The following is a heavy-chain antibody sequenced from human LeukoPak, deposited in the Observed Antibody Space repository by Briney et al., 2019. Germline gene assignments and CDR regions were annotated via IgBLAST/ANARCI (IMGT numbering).Heavy chain of an antibody. CDR3: ARDLFTLIDYYGMDV. D-gene: IGHD2/OR15-2a*01. J-gene: IGHJ6*02. CDR2: INSDGSST. CDR1: GFTFSSYR. V-gene: IGHV3-74*01. Sequence: PGGSLRLSCAASGFTFSSYRMHWVRHAPGKGLVWVSRINSDGSSTSYADSVKGRFTISRDNAKNTLYLQMNSLRAEDTAVYYCARDLFTLIDYYGMDVWGQGTTVTVSS.